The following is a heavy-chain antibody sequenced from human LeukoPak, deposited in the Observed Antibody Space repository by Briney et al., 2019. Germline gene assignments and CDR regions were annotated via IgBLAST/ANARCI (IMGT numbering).Heavy chain of an antibody. CDR3: ARGVPYDYVWGSYRSLDY. CDR1: GGTFSSYA. V-gene: IGHV1-69*13. CDR2: IIPIFGTA. J-gene: IGHJ4*02. D-gene: IGHD3-16*02. Sequence: GASVKVSCKDSGGTFSSYAISWVRQAPGQGLEWMGGIIPIFGTANYAQKFQGRVTITADESTSTAYMELSSLRSEDTAVYYCARGVPYDYVWGSYRSLDYWGQGTLVTVSS.